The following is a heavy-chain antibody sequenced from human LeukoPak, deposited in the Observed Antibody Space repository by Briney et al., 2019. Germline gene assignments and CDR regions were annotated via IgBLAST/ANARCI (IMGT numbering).Heavy chain of an antibody. J-gene: IGHJ5*02. CDR3: ARNNYYDTTFDP. CDR1: GGTFGGYA. Sequence: GASVKVSCKASGGTFGGYAISWVRQAPGQGLEWMGGIIPIFGTANYAQKFQGRVTITADESTSTAYMELSSLRSEDTAVYYCARNNYYDTTFDPWGQGTLVTVSS. V-gene: IGHV1-69*01. D-gene: IGHD3-22*01. CDR2: IIPIFGTA.